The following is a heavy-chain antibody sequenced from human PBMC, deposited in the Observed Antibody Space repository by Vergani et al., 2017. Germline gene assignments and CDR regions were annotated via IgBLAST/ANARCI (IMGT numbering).Heavy chain of an antibody. CDR3: ARDPPNETKLRQYGDYSY. CDR1: GGTFSSYA. V-gene: IGHV1-69*04. J-gene: IGHJ4*02. CDR2: IIPILGIA. Sequence: QVQLVQSGAEVKKPGSSVKVSCKASGGTFSSYAISWVRQAPGQGLEWMGRIIPILGIANYAQKFQGRVTITADKSTSTAYMELSSLRAEDTAVYYCARDPPNETKLRQYGDYSYWGQGTLVTVSS. D-gene: IGHD4-17*01.